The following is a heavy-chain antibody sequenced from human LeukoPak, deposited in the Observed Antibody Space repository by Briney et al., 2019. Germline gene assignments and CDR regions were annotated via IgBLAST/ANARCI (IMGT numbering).Heavy chain of an antibody. CDR2: ISSSSSTI. CDR1: GFTFSSYS. D-gene: IGHD6-6*01. V-gene: IGHV3-48*01. Sequence: GGSLRLSCAASGFTFSSYSMNWVRQAPGKGLEWVSYISSSSSTIYYADSVKGRFTIPRDNAKNSLYLQMNSLRAEDTAVYYCASATWGYSSSSNFFDYWGQGTLVTVSS. CDR3: ASATWGYSSSSNFFDY. J-gene: IGHJ4*02.